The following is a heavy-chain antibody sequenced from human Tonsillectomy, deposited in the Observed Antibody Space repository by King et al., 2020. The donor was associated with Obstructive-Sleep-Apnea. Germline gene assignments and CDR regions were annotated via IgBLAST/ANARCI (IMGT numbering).Heavy chain of an antibody. Sequence: VQLVESGGGLVQPGGSLKLSCAASGFTFTNYAISWVRQAPGQGLEWVSGISGSGDNTHYADSVKGRFTISRDNSKNTLFLQMNSLRAEDTAVYYCSKGVSGWSVVEAPGGDWGQGTLVTVSS. CDR3: SKGVSGWSVVEAPGGD. D-gene: IGHD6-19*01. CDR1: GFTFTNYA. CDR2: ISGSGDNT. J-gene: IGHJ4*02. V-gene: IGHV3-23*04.